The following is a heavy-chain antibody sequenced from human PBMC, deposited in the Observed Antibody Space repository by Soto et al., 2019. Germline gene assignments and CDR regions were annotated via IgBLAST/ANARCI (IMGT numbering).Heavy chain of an antibody. V-gene: IGHV4-39*01. J-gene: IGHJ2*01. CDR1: GGSISSSSYY. D-gene: IGHD6-6*01. CDR3: ATLLYSSSPDWYFDL. Sequence: QLQLQESGPGLVKPSETLSLTCTVSGGSISSSSYYWGWIRQPPGKGLEWIGSSYYSGRTYYNPSLKSRVTISVDTSKNQFSLKLSSVTAADTAVYYCATLLYSSSPDWYFDLWGRGTLVTVSS. CDR2: SYYSGRT.